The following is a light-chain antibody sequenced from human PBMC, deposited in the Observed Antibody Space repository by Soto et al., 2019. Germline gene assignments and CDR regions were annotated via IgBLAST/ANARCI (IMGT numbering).Light chain of an antibody. Sequence: DIQMTQSPSSLSASVGDRVTITCRASQGISNYIAWYQQKPGKAPKLLIYAASTLQSGVPSRFSGSGSGTEFTLTINSLQPEDVETYSCQKYSSVPLFGPWTKVDIK. CDR2: AAS. CDR1: QGISNY. J-gene: IGKJ3*01. CDR3: QKYSSVPL. V-gene: IGKV1-27*01.